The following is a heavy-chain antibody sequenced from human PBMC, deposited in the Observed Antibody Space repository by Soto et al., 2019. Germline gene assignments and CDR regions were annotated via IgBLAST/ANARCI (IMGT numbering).Heavy chain of an antibody. CDR2: IIPIFGTA. D-gene: IGHD2-15*01. CDR3: ARPVVDHYYYYDMDV. J-gene: IGHJ6*02. Sequence: SVKVSCKASGGTFSSYAISWVRQAPGQGLEWMGGIIPIFGTANYAQKFQGRVTITADESTSTAYMELSSLRSEDTAVYYCARPVVDHYYYYDMDVWGQGTTVTVSS. V-gene: IGHV1-69*13. CDR1: GGTFSSYA.